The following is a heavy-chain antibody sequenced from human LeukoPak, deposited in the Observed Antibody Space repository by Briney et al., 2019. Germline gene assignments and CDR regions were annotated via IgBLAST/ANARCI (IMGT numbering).Heavy chain of an antibody. D-gene: IGHD3-9*01. CDR2: IYYSGST. CDR1: GDPISSYY. CDR3: ARDLSGLNYFDY. Sequence: PSETLSLTCSISGDPISSYYWRWIRQPPGKGVEWIGYIYYSGSTNYNPPLKSRVTISVDTSKNQFSLKLSSVTAADTAVYYCARDLSGLNYFDYWGQGTLVTVSS. V-gene: IGHV4-59*01. J-gene: IGHJ4*02.